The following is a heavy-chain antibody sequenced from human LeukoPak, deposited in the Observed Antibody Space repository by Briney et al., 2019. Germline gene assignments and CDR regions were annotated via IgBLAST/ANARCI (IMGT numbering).Heavy chain of an antibody. CDR3: ARAPYSSSWYGDY. V-gene: IGHV4-34*01. Sequence: SETLSLTCAVYGGSFSGYYWSWIRQPPGKGLEWIGEINHSGSTNYNLSLKSRVTISVDTSKNQFSLKLSSVTAADTAVYYCARAPYSSSWYGDYWGQGTLVTVSS. CDR2: INHSGST. D-gene: IGHD6-13*01. CDR1: GGSFSGYY. J-gene: IGHJ4*02.